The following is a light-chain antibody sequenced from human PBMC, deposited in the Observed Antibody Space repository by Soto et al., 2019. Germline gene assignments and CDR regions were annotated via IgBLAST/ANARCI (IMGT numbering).Light chain of an antibody. V-gene: IGKV3-20*01. J-gene: IGKJ1*01. CDR3: QQYEAVVT. CDR2: GAS. Sequence: EIVLTQSPGTLSLSPGERATLSCRASQSLTNNYFAWYQQKPGRALRLLIDGASTRATGIPDRFSGSGSGQTSLSPSADWSLKMLQCIYCQQYEAVVTFGQGTKVEI. CDR1: QSLTNNY.